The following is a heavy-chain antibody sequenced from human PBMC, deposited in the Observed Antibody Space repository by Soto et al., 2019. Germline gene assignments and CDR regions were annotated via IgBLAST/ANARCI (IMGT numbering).Heavy chain of an antibody. CDR1: GGTLSSYA. CDR2: IIPIFGTA. CDR3: ARDTHPILRGNYYYGMDV. Sequence: SVKVSCKASGGTLSSYAISWVRQAPGQGLEWMGGIIPIFGTANYAQKFQGRVTITADESTSTAYMELSSLRSEDTAVYYCARDTHPILRGNYYYGMDVWGQGTTVTVSS. V-gene: IGHV1-69*13. D-gene: IGHD4-17*01. J-gene: IGHJ6*02.